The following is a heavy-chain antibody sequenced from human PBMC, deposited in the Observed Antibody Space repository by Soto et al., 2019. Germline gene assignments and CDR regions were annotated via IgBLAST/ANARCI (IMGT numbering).Heavy chain of an antibody. CDR3: ARVSYSSGWGWFDP. D-gene: IGHD6-25*01. CDR1: GSSISSYF. J-gene: IGHJ5*02. Sequence: SETLSLTCTVSGSSISSYFWSWIRQPPGKGLEWIASIYYSGSTNYNPSLKSRVTISVDTSKNQFSLKLSSVTAADTAIFYCARVSYSSGWGWFDPWGQGTLVTVSS. V-gene: IGHV4-59*01. CDR2: IYYSGST.